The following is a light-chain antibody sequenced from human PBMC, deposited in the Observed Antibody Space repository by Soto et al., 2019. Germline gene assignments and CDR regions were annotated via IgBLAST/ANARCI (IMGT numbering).Light chain of an antibody. CDR2: TAS. J-gene: IGKJ2*01. Sequence: FHLTQPPSSLSTSLGVRVTLTFRASQNIIHCLNGYQQKAGKAPNLLFSTASNLRSGVPSRFSGIGSVTEFTLTISSXQPEDFSTYYCQQSYSTPHTFGQGTKVDVK. V-gene: IGKV1-39*01. CDR3: QQSYSTPHT. CDR1: QNIIHC.